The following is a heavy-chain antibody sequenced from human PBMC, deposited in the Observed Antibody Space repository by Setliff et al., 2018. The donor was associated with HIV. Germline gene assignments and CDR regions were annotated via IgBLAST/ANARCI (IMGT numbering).Heavy chain of an antibody. CDR2: IYPVDSDT. J-gene: IGHJ3*01. Sequence: GESLKISCQGSGYTFTKYWIGWVRQMPGKGLEWMGVIYPVDSDTRYSPSFQGQVTIPADRSISTAYLQWSSLKASDTAMYYCVRPGCSTSSCYSSNGSDLWGPGTMVTVSS. CDR1: GYTFTKYW. V-gene: IGHV5-51*01. CDR3: VRPGCSTSSCYSSNGSDL. D-gene: IGHD2-2*02.